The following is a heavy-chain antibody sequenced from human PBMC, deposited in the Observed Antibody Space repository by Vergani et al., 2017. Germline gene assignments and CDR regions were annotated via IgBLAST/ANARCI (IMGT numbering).Heavy chain of an antibody. CDR3: ARGWWDCTHIRCSPPSY. J-gene: IGHJ4*02. CDR2: ISGSSSYV. Sequence: EVQLVESGGGLVKPGGSLRLSCAASGFSFSSYSMNWVRQAPGKGLEWVASISGSSSYVFYRDSVEGRFTITRDNAKKSVYLQMNSLRAEDTAMYFCARGWWDCTHIRCSPPSYWGQGTQVTGSS. V-gene: IGHV3-21*02. CDR1: GFSFSSYS. D-gene: IGHD2-8*01.